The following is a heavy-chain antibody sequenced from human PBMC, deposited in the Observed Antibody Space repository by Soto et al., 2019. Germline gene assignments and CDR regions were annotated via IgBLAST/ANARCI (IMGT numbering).Heavy chain of an antibody. CDR1: GYTFTGYY. CDR2: INPNSGGT. V-gene: IGHV1-2*02. CDR3: ARGPTKIWLGELYYYGMDV. Sequence: ASVKVSCKASGYTFTGYYMHWVRQAPGQGLEWMGWINPNSGGTNYAQKFQGRVTMTRDTSISTAYMELSRLRSDDTAVYYCARGPTKIWLGELYYYGMDVWGQGTTVTVSS. J-gene: IGHJ6*02. D-gene: IGHD3-10*01.